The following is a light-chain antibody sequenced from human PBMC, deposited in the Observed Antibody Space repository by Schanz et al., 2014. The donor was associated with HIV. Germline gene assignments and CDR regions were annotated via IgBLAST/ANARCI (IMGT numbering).Light chain of an antibody. CDR1: SSDVGGYNY. V-gene: IGLV2-14*03. Sequence: QSALTQPASVSGSPGQSIAISCTGTSSDVGGYNYVSWYQQHPGKAPKLMVYDVNYRPSGVSNRFSGSKSGNTASLTISGLQSEDESDYYCAAWDEGLNGLVFGTGTKLTVL. CDR3: AAWDEGLNGLV. CDR2: DVN. J-gene: IGLJ1*01.